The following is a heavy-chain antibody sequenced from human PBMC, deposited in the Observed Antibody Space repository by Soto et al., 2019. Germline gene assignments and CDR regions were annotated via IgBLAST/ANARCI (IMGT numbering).Heavy chain of an antibody. D-gene: IGHD3-16*01. CDR3: ARVESYYDYIWGSLPAGAFDY. CDR2: TYYRSKWYN. CDR1: GDSVSSNSAA. J-gene: IGHJ4*02. Sequence: SPTLSLTCAISGDSVSSNSAAWNWIRQSPSRGLEWLGRTYYRSKWYNDYAVSVKSRITINPDTSKNQFSLQLNSVTPEDTAVYYCARVESYYDYIWGSLPAGAFDYWGQGTLVTVSS. V-gene: IGHV6-1*01.